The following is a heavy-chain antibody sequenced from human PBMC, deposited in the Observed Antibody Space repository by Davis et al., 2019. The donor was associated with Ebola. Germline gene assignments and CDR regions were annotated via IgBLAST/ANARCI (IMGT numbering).Heavy chain of an antibody. V-gene: IGHV3-23*01. J-gene: IGHJ4*02. CDR1: GLPFSSYA. CDR2: ISGRGGST. CDR3: AKESGNTANTHFDY. D-gene: IGHD5-18*01. Sequence: GESLKISCAASGLPFSSYAMSWVRQAPGKGLEWVSAISGRGGSTSYADSVQGRFTISRDNSKNTLYLQMHSLRAEDTAVYYCAKESGNTANTHFDYWGQGTLVTVSS.